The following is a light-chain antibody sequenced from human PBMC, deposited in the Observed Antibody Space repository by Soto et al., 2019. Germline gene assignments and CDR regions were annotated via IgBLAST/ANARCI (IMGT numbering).Light chain of an antibody. J-gene: IGLJ1*01. V-gene: IGLV1-40*01. CDR3: QSYDSSLTGSKV. CDR2: GNS. CDR1: SSNIGAGFD. Sequence: QPVLTQPPSVSGAPGQRFTISCTGSSSNIGAGFDVHWYQQLPGTAPKLLIYGNSNRPSGVPDRFSGSRSGTSASLAITGLQAEGEADYYCQSYDSSLTGSKVFGSGTKGTVL.